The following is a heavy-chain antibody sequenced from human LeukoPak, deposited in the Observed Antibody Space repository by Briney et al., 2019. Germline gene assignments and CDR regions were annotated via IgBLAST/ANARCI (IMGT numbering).Heavy chain of an antibody. CDR2: ISTDGGYT. CDR1: GFTFSSYA. J-gene: IGHJ4*02. V-gene: IGHV3-23*01. CDR3: AQQLGYCSSGSCYFTY. Sequence: PGGSLRLSCAASGFTFSSYAMSRVRQAPGKGLEWVSAISTDGGYTYYADSVKGRFSISRDNSKNTVHLQMNSLRAEDTAIYYCAQQLGYCSSGSCYFTYWGQGTLVTVSS. D-gene: IGHD2-15*01.